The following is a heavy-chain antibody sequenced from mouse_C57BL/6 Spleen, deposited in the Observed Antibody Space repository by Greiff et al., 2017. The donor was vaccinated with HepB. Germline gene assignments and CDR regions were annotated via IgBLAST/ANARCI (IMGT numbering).Heavy chain of an antibody. J-gene: IGHJ2*01. D-gene: IGHD2-1*01. CDR3: TREGGHGNYYFDY. CDR2: IDPETGGT. V-gene: IGHV1-15*01. CDR1: GYTFTDYE. Sequence: VQLQQSGAELVRPGASVTLSCKASGYTFTDYEMHWVKQTPVHGLEWIGAIDPETGGTAYNQKFKGKAILTADKSSSTAYMELRSLTSEDSAVYYCTREGGHGNYYFDYWGQGTTLTVSS.